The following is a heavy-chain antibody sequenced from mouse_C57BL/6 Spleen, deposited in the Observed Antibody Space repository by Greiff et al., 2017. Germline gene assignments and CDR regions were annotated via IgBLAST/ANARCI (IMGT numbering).Heavy chain of an antibody. D-gene: IGHD3-1*01. CDR3: ARGAPLGDY. CDR1: GYTFTSYW. Sequence: QVQLQQPGAELVRPGSSVKLSCKASGYTFTSYWMHWVKQRPIQGLEWIGNIDPSDSETHYNQKFKDKATLTVDKSSSTAYMQRSSLTSEDSAVYYCARGAPLGDYWGQGTTLTVSS. V-gene: IGHV1-52*01. J-gene: IGHJ2*01. CDR2: IDPSDSET.